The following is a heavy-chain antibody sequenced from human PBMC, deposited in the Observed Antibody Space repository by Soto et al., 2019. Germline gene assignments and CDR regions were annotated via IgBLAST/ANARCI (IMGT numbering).Heavy chain of an antibody. J-gene: IGHJ4*02. V-gene: IGHV4-39*01. CDR2: IYYSGST. CDR3: VSRGYCTNGVCWYFDF. CDR1: GGSISSSSYY. Sequence: SETLSLSCTVSGGSISSSSYYWGWIRQPPGKGLEWIGSIYYSGSTYYNPSLKSRVTISVDTSKNQFSLKLSSVTAADTAVYYCVSRGYCTNGVCWYFDFWGQGTLVTVSS. D-gene: IGHD2-8*01.